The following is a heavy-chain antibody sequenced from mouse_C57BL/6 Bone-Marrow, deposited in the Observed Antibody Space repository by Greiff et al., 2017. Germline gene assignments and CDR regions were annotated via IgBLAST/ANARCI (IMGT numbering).Heavy chain of an antibody. CDR1: GFTFSSYG. D-gene: IGHD1-1*01. V-gene: IGHV5-6*01. CDR2: ISSGGSYT. Sequence: ELKVVESGGDLVKPGGSLKLSCAASGFTFSSYGMSWVRQTPDKRLEWVATISSGGSYTYYPDSVKGRFTISRDNAKNTLYLQMSSLKSEDTAMYYCARHEPYYYGSSLYYFDYWGQGTTLTVSS. CDR3: ARHEPYYYGSSLYYFDY. J-gene: IGHJ2*01.